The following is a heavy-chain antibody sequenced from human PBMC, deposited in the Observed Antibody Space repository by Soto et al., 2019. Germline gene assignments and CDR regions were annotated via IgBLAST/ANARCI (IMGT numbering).Heavy chain of an antibody. CDR1: GDSVSSNSAA. D-gene: IGHD6-13*01. CDR3: ARASIAAAGTFLPRAYYYYYMDV. V-gene: IGHV6-1*01. CDR2: TYYRSKWYN. Sequence: SQTLSLTCAISGDSVSSNSAAWNWIRQSPSRGLEWLGRTYYRSKWYNDYAVSVKSRITINPDTSKNQFSLQLNSVTPEDTAVYYCARASIAAAGTFLPRAYYYYYMDVWGQGTTVTVSS. J-gene: IGHJ6*03.